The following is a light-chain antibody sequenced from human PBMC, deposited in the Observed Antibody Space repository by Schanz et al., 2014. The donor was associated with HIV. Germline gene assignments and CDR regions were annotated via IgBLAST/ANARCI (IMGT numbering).Light chain of an antibody. CDR3: QSYDGSNAGV. CDR2: DVS. CDR1: SSDVGGYNY. V-gene: IGLV2-14*01. Sequence: QSALTQPASVSGSPGQSITISCTGTSSDVGGYNYVSWYQQHPGKAPKLMIYDVSDRPSGVSNRFSGSKSGNTASLTISGLQAEDEADYYCQSYDGSNAGVFGGGTKLTVL. J-gene: IGLJ3*02.